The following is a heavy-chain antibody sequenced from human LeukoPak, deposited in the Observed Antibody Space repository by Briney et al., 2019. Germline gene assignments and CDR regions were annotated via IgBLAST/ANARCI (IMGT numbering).Heavy chain of an antibody. CDR1: GFTFTGHY. D-gene: IGHD2-15*01. Sequence: ASMKVSCKTSGFTFTGHYMHWLRQAPGQGLEWMGWINANTGVTHYAVKFQGRVTITRDTSISTVYMDLSSLQSDDTAVYYCARSRYCSGGSCYDGDFDYWGQGTLVTVSS. CDR2: INANTGVT. CDR3: ARSRYCSGGSCYDGDFDY. J-gene: IGHJ4*02. V-gene: IGHV1-2*02.